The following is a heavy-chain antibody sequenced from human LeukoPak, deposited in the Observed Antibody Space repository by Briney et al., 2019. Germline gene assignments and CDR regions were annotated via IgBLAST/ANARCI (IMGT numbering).Heavy chain of an antibody. CDR1: GYTFTTYY. Sequence: ASVKVSCKASGYTFTTYYMHWVRQAPGQGLEWVGVINPSGGTTTYAQKLQGRVTMTRDTPTSTVYMELSSLRIEDTAVYYCSRDLGGSYNDYWGQGTMVTVSS. CDR2: INPSGGTT. J-gene: IGHJ4*02. D-gene: IGHD1-26*01. CDR3: SRDLGGSYNDY. V-gene: IGHV1-46*04.